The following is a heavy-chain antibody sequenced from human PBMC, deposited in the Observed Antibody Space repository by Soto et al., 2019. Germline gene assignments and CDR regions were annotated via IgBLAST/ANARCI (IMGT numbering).Heavy chain of an antibody. CDR2: INAGNGNT. CDR1: GYTFTSYA. D-gene: IGHD1-20*01. J-gene: IGHJ4*02. V-gene: IGHV1-3*05. Sequence: QVQLVQSGAEEKKRGASVKVSCKAYGYTFTSYAMHWVRQAPGQRLEWMGWINAGNGNTKYSQKFQGRVTITRDTSASTVYMELSSLRSEDTAVYYCARGITLPTPLDYWGQGTLVTVSS. CDR3: ARGITLPTPLDY.